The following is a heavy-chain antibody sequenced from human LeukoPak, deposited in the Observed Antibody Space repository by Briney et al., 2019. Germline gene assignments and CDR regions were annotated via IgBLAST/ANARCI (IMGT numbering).Heavy chain of an antibody. CDR1: GFTSSDYD. Sequence: PGGSLRLSCAASGFTSSDYDMHWVRQATGKGLEWVSAIGTAGDTYYTGSVKGRFTISRENAKNSLYLQMNSLRAGDTAVYYCARVAKERVSGVYYFDYWGQGTLVTVSS. CDR2: IGTAGDT. CDR3: ARVAKERVSGVYYFDY. J-gene: IGHJ4*02. D-gene: IGHD1-1*01. V-gene: IGHV3-13*01.